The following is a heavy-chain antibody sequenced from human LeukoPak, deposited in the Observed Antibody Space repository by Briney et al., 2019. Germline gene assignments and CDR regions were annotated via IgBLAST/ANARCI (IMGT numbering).Heavy chain of an antibody. J-gene: IGHJ6*03. CDR2: IYYSGST. CDR1: GGSISSYY. V-gene: IGHV4-59*12. Sequence: ETLSLTCTVSGGSISSYYWSWIRQPPGKGLEWIGYIYYSGSTNYNPSLKSRVTMSVDTSKNQFSLKLSSVTAADTAVYYCARVRYGSGSYDYYMDVWGKGTTVTISS. D-gene: IGHD3-10*01. CDR3: ARVRYGSGSYDYYMDV.